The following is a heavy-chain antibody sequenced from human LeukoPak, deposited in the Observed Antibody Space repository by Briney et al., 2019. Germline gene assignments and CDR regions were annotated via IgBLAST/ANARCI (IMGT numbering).Heavy chain of an antibody. J-gene: IGHJ3*02. CDR1: GFIVSSNY. V-gene: IGHV3-66*01. D-gene: IGHD4-17*01. CDR3: ARDVARYGDYVRSAFDI. Sequence: GGSLRLSCAASGFIVSSNYMNWVRQAPGKGLEWISVIYSGGSTYYADSVKGRFTISRDISKNTLYLQMNSLRAEDTSVYYCARDVARYGDYVRSAFDIWGQGTMVTVSS. CDR2: IYSGGST.